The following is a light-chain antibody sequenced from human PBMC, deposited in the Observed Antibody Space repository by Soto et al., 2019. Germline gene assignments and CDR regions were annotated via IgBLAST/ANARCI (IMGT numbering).Light chain of an antibody. J-gene: IGKJ1*01. Sequence: DIQMTQSPSSLSASVGDRVTITCRASQSISTYLTWYQQKPGKAPKLLIYAASTLQSGVPSRFSGSGSGTAFRLTITRLPPEDIATYYCQQSSTPPRTFGQGTTVDFK. CDR1: QSISTY. CDR2: AAS. V-gene: IGKV1-39*01. CDR3: QQSSTPPRT.